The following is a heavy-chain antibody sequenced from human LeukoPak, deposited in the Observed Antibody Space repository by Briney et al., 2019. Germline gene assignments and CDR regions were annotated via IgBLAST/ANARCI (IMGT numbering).Heavy chain of an antibody. D-gene: IGHD6-19*01. CDR3: VPGGLAVSGIDY. V-gene: IGHV3-7*01. J-gene: IGHJ4*02. CDR1: GFMFSSNW. Sequence: PGGSLRPSCAASGFMFSSNWMSWVRLAPGKGLEWVANITPDGNDKYYVDSLKGRFTISRDNTKNSLYLQLNSLRTEDTAVYYCVPGGLAVSGIDYWGQGALVTVSS. CDR2: ITPDGNDK.